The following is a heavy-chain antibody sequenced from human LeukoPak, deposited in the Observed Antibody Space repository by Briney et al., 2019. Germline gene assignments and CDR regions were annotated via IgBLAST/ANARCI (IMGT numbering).Heavy chain of an antibody. V-gene: IGHV3-30-3*01. J-gene: IGHJ4*02. D-gene: IGHD3-22*01. CDR3: ASQELPFSSAYYYDY. Sequence: GSLRLSCAASGFTFSSYAMHLGRQAPGKGVEGVAVISYDGNNKYYADSVKGQFTISRDNSKNTLYLQMNSLRAEDTAVYYCASQELPFSSAYYYDYWGQGTLVTVSS. CDR2: ISYDGNNK. CDR1: GFTFSSYA.